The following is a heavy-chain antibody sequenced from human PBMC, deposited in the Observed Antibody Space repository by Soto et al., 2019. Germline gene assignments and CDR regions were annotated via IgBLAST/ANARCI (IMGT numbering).Heavy chain of an antibody. CDR3: ARDLRVEMATIGIWFDP. CDR1: GGSISSGGYY. V-gene: IGHV4-31*03. CDR2: IYYSGST. Sequence: SETLSLTCTVSGGSISSGGYYWSWIRQHPGKGLEWIGYIYYSGSTYYNPSLKSRVTISVDTSKNQFSLKLSSVTAADTAVYYCARDLRVEMATIGIWFDPWGQGTLVTVSS. D-gene: IGHD5-12*01. J-gene: IGHJ5*02.